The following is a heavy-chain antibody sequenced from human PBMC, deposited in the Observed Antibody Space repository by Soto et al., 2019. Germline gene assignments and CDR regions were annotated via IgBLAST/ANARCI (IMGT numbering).Heavy chain of an antibody. CDR1: GYTFTNYA. Sequence: QVQLVQSGAEVKKPGASVKVSCKASGYTFTNYAIHSVRQAPGQRLEWMGWINAGNGNTKSSQRFQDRVTITRDTSASTAYMELSSLRSEDTAVYYCARIETGRVVTRPNWLDPWGQGTLVTVSS. J-gene: IGHJ5*02. V-gene: IGHV1-3*01. D-gene: IGHD2-21*02. CDR3: ARIETGRVVTRPNWLDP. CDR2: INAGNGNT.